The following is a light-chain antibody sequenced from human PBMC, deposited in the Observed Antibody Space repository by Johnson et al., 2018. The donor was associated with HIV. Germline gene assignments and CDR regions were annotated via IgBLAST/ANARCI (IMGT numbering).Light chain of an antibody. CDR3: GTWDSSLSAGRYG. CDR1: SSNIGAGYD. CDR2: GND. J-gene: IGLJ1*01. Sequence: QSVLTQPPSVSGAPGQRVTISCTGSSSNIGAGYDVHWYQQFPGTAPKLLIYGNDNRPSGVPERFSGSKSGTSASLAITGLQAEDEADYYCGTWDSSLSAGRYGFGPGTKVTVL. V-gene: IGLV1-40*01.